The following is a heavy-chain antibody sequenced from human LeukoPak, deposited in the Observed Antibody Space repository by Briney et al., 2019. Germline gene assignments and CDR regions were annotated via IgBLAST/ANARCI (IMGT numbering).Heavy chain of an antibody. D-gene: IGHD3-16*01. V-gene: IGHV3-23*01. CDR3: AKDDAWGRFYH. J-gene: IGHJ1*01. CDR2: SSSIGGRT. Sequence: GGSLRLSCAASGFTFNSYWMRWVRQAPGKGLEWVSGSSSIGGRTYYADSVKGRFTVTRDNSRNTLHLQMNSLRVEDTGVYYCAKDDAWGRFYHWGQGTLVTVSS. CDR1: GFTFNSYW.